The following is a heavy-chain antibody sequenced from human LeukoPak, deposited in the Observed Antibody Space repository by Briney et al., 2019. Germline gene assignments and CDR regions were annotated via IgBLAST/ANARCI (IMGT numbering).Heavy chain of an antibody. CDR2: IYYSGTT. Sequence: PSETLSLTCTVSGGSISGYYWSWIRQPPGKGLEWIGYIYYSGTTNYNPSLRSRVTISVDTSKNQFSLKLSSVTAADTAVYYCARGVYIAAAQYGYWGQGTLVTVSS. J-gene: IGHJ4*02. CDR3: ARGVYIAAAQYGY. CDR1: GGSISGYY. D-gene: IGHD6-13*01. V-gene: IGHV4-59*01.